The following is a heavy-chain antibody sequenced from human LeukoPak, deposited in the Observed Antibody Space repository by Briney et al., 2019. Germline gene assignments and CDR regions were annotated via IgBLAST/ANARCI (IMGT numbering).Heavy chain of an antibody. D-gene: IGHD2-2*01. CDR2: IRTSGST. Sequence: SETLSLTCTASGGSISDYYWSWIRQPPGTGLEWIGYIRTSGSTNYSPSLASRVTMSVDTSKNQISLKLRSVTAADTAVYYCARPHSSTDFYAFDIWGQGTMVTVSS. V-gene: IGHV4-4*09. CDR3: ARPHSSTDFYAFDI. J-gene: IGHJ3*02. CDR1: GGSISDYY.